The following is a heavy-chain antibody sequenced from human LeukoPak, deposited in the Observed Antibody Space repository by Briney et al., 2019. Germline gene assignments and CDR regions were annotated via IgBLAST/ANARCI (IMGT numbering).Heavy chain of an antibody. CDR3: ARAGCSTTSCYLNWFDP. V-gene: IGHV1-2*02. J-gene: IGHJ5*02. Sequence: ASVKVSCKASGYTFTGYYMHWVRQAPGRRLEWMGWINPNGADTNYAQKFQGRVTMTRDTFISTAYMEMSRLRSDDTAVYYCARAGCSTTSCYLNWFDPWGQGTLVTVSS. CDR1: GYTFTGYY. CDR2: INPNGADT. D-gene: IGHD2-2*01.